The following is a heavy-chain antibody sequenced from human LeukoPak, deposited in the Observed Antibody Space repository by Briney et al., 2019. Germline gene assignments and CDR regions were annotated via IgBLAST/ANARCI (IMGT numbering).Heavy chain of an antibody. CDR2: SYSGGST. V-gene: IGHV3-53*01. CDR1: GFTVSSNY. Sequence: GGSLRLSCAASGFTVSSNYMSWVRQAPGKGLDWVSLSYSGGSTYYADSVKGRFIISRDNSKNTLYFQMNSLRAEDTAVYYCARVLHGSGSDYFDYWGQGILVTVSS. J-gene: IGHJ4*02. CDR3: ARVLHGSGSDYFDY. D-gene: IGHD3-10*01.